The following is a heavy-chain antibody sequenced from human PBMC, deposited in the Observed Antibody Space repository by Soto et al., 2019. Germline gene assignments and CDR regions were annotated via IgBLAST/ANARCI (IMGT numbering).Heavy chain of an antibody. CDR2: VFYSGNT. J-gene: IGHJ4*02. V-gene: IGHV4-30-4*01. Sequence: NPSETLSLTCTVSGGSINSGDYYWSWIRQPPGKGLEWIGYVFYSGNTYYNPSLQSRVSISIDTSKNQFSLKLTSVTAADTAVYYCAREGFYDRKIDYWGQGILVTVSS. CDR3: AREGFYDRKIDY. D-gene: IGHD2-2*01. CDR1: GGSINSGDYY.